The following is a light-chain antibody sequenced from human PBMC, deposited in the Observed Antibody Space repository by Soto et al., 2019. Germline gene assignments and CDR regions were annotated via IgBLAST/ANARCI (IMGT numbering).Light chain of an antibody. J-gene: IGKJ4*01. Sequence: DIQMTQSPSAMSASLGDRVTITCRASQGISNSLAWFQQKPGRVPKRLIYAASTLQSWAPSRFSGSASGAAFTLTISSLQPEDFATYYCQQYNSYPFTFGGGTKVEIK. CDR3: QQYNSYPFT. V-gene: IGKV1-17*03. CDR1: QGISNS. CDR2: AAS.